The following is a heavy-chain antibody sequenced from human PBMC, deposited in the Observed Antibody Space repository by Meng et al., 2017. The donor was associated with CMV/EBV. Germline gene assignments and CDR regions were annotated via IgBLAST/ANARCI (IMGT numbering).Heavy chain of an antibody. CDR2: IYFSGST. Sequence: SETLSLTCTVSGGSISSHYWSWIRQPPGKGLEWIGYIYFSGSTNYNPSLKSRVTISVDTSKNQFSLKLSSVTAADTAVYYCARARKAARDEYYFDYWGQGTRVTVSS. CDR1: GGSISSHY. CDR3: ARARKAARDEYYFDY. J-gene: IGHJ4*02. V-gene: IGHV4-59*11. D-gene: IGHD6-6*01.